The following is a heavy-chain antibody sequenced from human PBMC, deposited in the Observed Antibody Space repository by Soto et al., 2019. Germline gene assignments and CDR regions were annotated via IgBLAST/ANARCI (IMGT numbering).Heavy chain of an antibody. CDR2: IYHSGNT. J-gene: IGHJ3*02. CDR1: GGSISSAGYY. V-gene: IGHV4-31*03. Sequence: QVQLQESGPRLVKPSQTLSLTCTVSGGSISSAGYYWSWIRQHPGKGLEWTGYIYHSGNTHYNPSLTSGPTILVDTSKNQFSLRLSSVTAAATAVYYCAREGGYNSPNAFDIWGQGTMVTVSS. D-gene: IGHD6-13*01. CDR3: AREGGYNSPNAFDI.